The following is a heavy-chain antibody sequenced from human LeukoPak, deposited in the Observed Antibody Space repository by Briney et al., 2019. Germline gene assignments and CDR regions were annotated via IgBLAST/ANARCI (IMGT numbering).Heavy chain of an antibody. V-gene: IGHV3-11*03. CDR3: AGPTSLPGGNSSTNF. CDR1: GFTFSGYH. D-gene: IGHD2-2*01. Sequence: GGSLRLSCAASGFTFSGYHMHWIRQAPGKGLEWVSYISSTSDYTDYADSVKGRFTISRDTAWKSMNLQMDSLRDEETAVHYCAGPTSLPGGNSSTNFWGQGTPVTVSS. J-gene: IGHJ4*02. CDR2: ISSTSDYT.